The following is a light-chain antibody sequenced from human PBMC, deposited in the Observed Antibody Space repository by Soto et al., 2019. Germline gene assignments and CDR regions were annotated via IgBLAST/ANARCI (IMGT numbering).Light chain of an antibody. Sequence: EVVMTQSQSTLSVSPGARPTLSCRASQSISSSYLAWYQQKNGQAPRVXIYGPSSRATGIPDRFSGSGYETDFNLTISRLETEDFAVYYCQQYGISSITFGQGTRLEIK. V-gene: IGKV3-20*01. CDR3: QQYGISSIT. CDR2: GPS. CDR1: QSISSSY. J-gene: IGKJ5*01.